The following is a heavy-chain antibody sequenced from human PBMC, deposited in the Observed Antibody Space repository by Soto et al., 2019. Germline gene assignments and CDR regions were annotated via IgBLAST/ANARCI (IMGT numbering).Heavy chain of an antibody. J-gene: IGHJ4*02. Sequence: ESGGGVVQPGRSLRLSCATSGFTFRSHGMHWVRQAPGKGLEWVAVIWHDGSKKYYADSVKGRFTISRDSSKNTVYLQMDSLRAEDTAVYYCARDDVVNSHYSQFHYWGQGTLVTVSS. D-gene: IGHD2-15*01. V-gene: IGHV3-33*01. CDR2: IWHDGSKK. CDR1: GFTFRSHG. CDR3: ARDDVVNSHYSQFHY.